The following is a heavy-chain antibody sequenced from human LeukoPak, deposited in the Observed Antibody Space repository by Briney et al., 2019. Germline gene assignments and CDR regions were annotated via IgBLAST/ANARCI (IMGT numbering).Heavy chain of an antibody. CDR2: IKQDGSEK. D-gene: IGHD4-11*01. Sequence: SGGSLRLSCAASGFTFSSYWMSWVRQAPGKGLEWVANIKQDGSEKYYVDSVKGRFTISRDNAKNSLYLQMNSLRAEDTAVYYCARDDYSNYVPTYFDYWGQGTLVTVSS. V-gene: IGHV3-7*03. CDR3: ARDDYSNYVPTYFDY. J-gene: IGHJ4*02. CDR1: GFTFSSYW.